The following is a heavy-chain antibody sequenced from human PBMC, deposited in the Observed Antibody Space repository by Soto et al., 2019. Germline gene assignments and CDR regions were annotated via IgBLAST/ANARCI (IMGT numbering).Heavy chain of an antibody. Sequence: EVQLVESGGGIVEPGRSLRLSCAASGFSFDNFAMHWVRQAPGKGLVWVSSISSNSGNIGCADSVKGRFTISRDNAKNSLYLEMNSLRVEDTALYYCAKGGSSSWLRDGLHIWGQGTMVTASS. CDR3: AKGGSSSWLRDGLHI. CDR2: ISSNSGNI. D-gene: IGHD6-19*01. J-gene: IGHJ3*02. CDR1: GFSFDNFA. V-gene: IGHV3-9*01.